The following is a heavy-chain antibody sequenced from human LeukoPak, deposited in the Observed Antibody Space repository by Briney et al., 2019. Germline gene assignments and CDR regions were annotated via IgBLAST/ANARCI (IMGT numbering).Heavy chain of an antibody. CDR1: GFTFSSYA. J-gene: IGHJ5*02. D-gene: IGHD3-3*01. CDR3: ARGLAQGDFWIGYNWFDP. V-gene: IGHV3-30-3*01. CDR2: KSYDGSNK. Sequence: PAGGSLRLSCAASGFTFSSYAMHWVRQAPGKGLEWVAVKSYDGSNKYYADSVRGRFTISRDNSKNTLYLQMNSLRAEDTAVYYCARGLAQGDFWIGYNWFDPWGQGTLVTVSS.